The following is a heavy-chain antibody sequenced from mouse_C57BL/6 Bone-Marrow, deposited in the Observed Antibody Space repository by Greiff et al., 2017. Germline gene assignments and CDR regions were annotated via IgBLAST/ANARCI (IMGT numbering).Heavy chain of an antibody. V-gene: IGHV1-55*01. D-gene: IGHD1-1*01. CDR2: IYPGSGST. CDR1: GYTFTSYW. J-gene: IGHJ1*03. CDR3: AREDYYYDSSSWRVYWYFDV. Sequence: QVQLQQPGAELVKPGASVKMSCKASGYTFTSYWITWVKQRPGQGLEWIGDIYPGSGSTTYNEKFKSKATLTVDTSSSTAYMQRSSLTSEASAVYYCAREDYYYDSSSWRVYWYFDVWGTGTTVTVSS.